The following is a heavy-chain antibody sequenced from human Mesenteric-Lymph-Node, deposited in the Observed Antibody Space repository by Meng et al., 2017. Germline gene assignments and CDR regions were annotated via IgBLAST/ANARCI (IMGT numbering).Heavy chain of an antibody. V-gene: IGHV4-34*01. CDR3: ARGFLSFVRVFDY. Sequence: QLQESGPGLLKPSETLSLTCAVYGGSFSGYYWSWIRQPPGKGLEWIGEINHSGSTNYNPSLKSRVTISVDTSKNQFSLKLSSVTAADTAVYYCARGFLSFVRVFDYWGQGTLVTVSS. CDR1: GGSFSGYY. CDR2: INHSGST. D-gene: IGHD2/OR15-2a*01. J-gene: IGHJ4*02.